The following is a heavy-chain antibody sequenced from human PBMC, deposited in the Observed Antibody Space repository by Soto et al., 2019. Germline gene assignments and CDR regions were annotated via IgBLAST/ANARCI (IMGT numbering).Heavy chain of an antibody. V-gene: IGHV4-34*01. Sequence: PSETLSLTCAVSGELYYPSFCALIRQSPGKGLEWTGEVSHMGVSNYNPALKNRVTISVDTPKKQFSLRLTSVTAADTAAYYCASLRLLELFNDNMDVWGQATTVTVSS. D-gene: IGHD3-3*01. CDR3: ASLRLLELFNDNMDV. J-gene: IGHJ6*02. CDR1: GELYYPSF. CDR2: VSHMGVS.